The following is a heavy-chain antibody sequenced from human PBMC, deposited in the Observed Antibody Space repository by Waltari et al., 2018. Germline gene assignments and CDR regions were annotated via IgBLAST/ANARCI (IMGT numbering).Heavy chain of an antibody. J-gene: IGHJ4*02. CDR1: GFTFSSYA. Sequence: EVQLVESGGGLVQPGGSLRLSCAASGFTFSSYAMSWVRQAPGKGLEGVSAISGSGGSTYNADSVKGLFTISRDNAKNSLYLQMNSLRAEDTAVYYCARVTGSSSVVDYWGQGTLVTVSS. CDR3: ARVTGSSSVVDY. CDR2: ISGSGGST. D-gene: IGHD6-13*01. V-gene: IGHV3-23*04.